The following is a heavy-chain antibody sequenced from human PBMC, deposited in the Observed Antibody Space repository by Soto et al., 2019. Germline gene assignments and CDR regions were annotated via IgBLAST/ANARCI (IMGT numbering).Heavy chain of an antibody. J-gene: IGHJ6*02. CDR3: AKSGGYYGMDV. CDR2: INPGGGST. Sequence: ASVKVSCKASGYTFTSYYMHWVRQAPGQGLEWMGMINPGGGSTNYAQKFQGRVTMTRDTSTSTVSMELSSLRSEDAAVYYCAKSGGYYGMDVWGQGTTVTVSS. D-gene: IGHD3-10*01. V-gene: IGHV1-46*01. CDR1: GYTFTSYY.